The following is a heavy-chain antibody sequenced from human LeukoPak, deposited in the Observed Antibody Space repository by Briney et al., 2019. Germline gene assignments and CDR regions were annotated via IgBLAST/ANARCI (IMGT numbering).Heavy chain of an antibody. D-gene: IGHD3-3*01. Sequence: ASVKVSCKASGYTFTSYGISWVRQAPGQGLEWMGWISAYNGNTNYAQKLQGRVTMTTDTSTSTAYMELRSLRSDDTAVYYCARDWRVFGRRTQDAFDIWGQGTMVTVSS. CDR2: ISAYNGNT. V-gene: IGHV1-18*01. CDR3: ARDWRVFGRRTQDAFDI. CDR1: GYTFTSYG. J-gene: IGHJ3*02.